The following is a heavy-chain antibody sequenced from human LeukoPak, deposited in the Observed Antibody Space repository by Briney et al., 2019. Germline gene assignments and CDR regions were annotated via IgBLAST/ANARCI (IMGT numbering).Heavy chain of an antibody. D-gene: IGHD6-13*01. J-gene: IGHJ6*02. CDR2: IYYSGST. V-gene: IGHV4-61*01. CDR3: ARDSLITAAGLVGMDV. CDR1: GGSVSSGTYY. Sequence: SETLSLTCTVSGGSVSSGTYYWSWVRQPPGRGLEWVGYIYYSGSTKYNPSLKSRVTISVDTSKNQFSLKLYSVTAADTAVYYCARDSLITAAGLVGMDVWGQGTTVTVSS.